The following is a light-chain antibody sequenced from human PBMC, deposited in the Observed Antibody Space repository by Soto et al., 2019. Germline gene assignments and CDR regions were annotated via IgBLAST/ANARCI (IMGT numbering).Light chain of an antibody. CDR3: QQYNSYPWT. Sequence: DIQMTQSPSTLSASVGDRVTITCRASQSINNWLAWYQQKPGKAPKLLIYKAFSLESGVPSRFSGRGSGTEFTLTIRSLQPDDFATYYCQQYNSYPWTFGQGTKVDI. J-gene: IGKJ1*01. CDR2: KAF. V-gene: IGKV1-5*03. CDR1: QSINNW.